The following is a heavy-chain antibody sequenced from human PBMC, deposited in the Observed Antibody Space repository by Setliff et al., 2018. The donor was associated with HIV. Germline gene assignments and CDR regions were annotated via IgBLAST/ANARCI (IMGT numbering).Heavy chain of an antibody. J-gene: IGHJ4*02. CDR1: GFTFSNAW. V-gene: IGHV3-15*01. CDR2: IRNKKNGGTT. Sequence: PGGSLRLSCAAAGFTFSNAWMTWVRQAPGKGLEWVARIRNKKNGGTTYYAAPVEGRFTISRDDSKNTLSLQMKSLRAEDTAVYYYAKLSHSHDSNGFTVDYWGRGTLVTVSS. CDR3: AKLSHSHDSNGFTVDY. D-gene: IGHD3-22*01.